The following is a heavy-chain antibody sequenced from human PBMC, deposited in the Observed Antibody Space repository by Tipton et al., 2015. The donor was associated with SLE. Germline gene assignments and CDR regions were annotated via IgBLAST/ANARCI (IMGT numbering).Heavy chain of an antibody. J-gene: IGHJ6*02. Sequence: SLRLSCAASGFTFSSYWMSWVRQAPGKGLEWVANIKQDGSEKYYVDSVKGRFTISRDNAKNSLYLQMNSLRAEDTALYYCARGACSSTSCYGTYGMDVWGQGTTVTVSS. CDR2: IKQDGSEK. V-gene: IGHV3-7*03. CDR3: ARGACSSTSCYGTYGMDV. D-gene: IGHD2-2*01. CDR1: GFTFSSYW.